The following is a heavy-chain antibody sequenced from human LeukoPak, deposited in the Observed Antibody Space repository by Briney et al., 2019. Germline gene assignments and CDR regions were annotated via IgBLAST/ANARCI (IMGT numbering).Heavy chain of an antibody. CDR3: ARDLAESVCSSTSCYLFSGYYYYYYYMDV. CDR2: ISSSSSTI. Sequence: AGGSLRLSCAASGFTFSSYSMNWVRQAPGKGLEWVSYISSSSSTIYYADSVEGRFTISRDNAKNSLYLQMNSLRAEDTAVYYCARDLAESVCSSTSCYLFSGYYYYYYYMDVWGKGTTVTVSS. V-gene: IGHV3-48*04. J-gene: IGHJ6*03. CDR1: GFTFSSYS. D-gene: IGHD2-2*01.